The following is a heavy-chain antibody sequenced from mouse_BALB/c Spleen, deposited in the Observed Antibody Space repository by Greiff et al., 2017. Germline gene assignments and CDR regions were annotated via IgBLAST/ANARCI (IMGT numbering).Heavy chain of an antibody. CDR3: AIYYYGSSSYAMDY. V-gene: IGHV2-9*02. CDR2: IWAGGST. D-gene: IGHD1-1*01. J-gene: IGHJ4*01. CDR1: GFSLTSYG. Sequence: VKVVESGPGLVAPSQSLSITCTVSGFSLTSYGVHWVRQPPGKGLEWLGVIWAGGSTNYNSALMSRLSISKDNSKSQVFLKMNSLQTDDTAMYYCAIYYYGSSSYAMDYWGQGTSVTVSS.